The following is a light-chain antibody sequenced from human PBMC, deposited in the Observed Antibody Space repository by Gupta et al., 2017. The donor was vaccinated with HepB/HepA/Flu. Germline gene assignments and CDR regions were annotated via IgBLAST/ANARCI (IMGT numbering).Light chain of an antibody. Sequence: QSALTPPDSAARSPGQSITISCTVPSSDVGGYNHVSWYQPHPGKAPKLMIYDVSNRPSGVSNRFSGSKSGNTASLTSSGLQAEDEADYYCSSYTSSSTVVFGGGTKLTVL. CDR3: SSYTSSSTVV. CDR2: DVS. CDR1: SSDVGGYNH. J-gene: IGLJ2*01. V-gene: IGLV2-14*01.